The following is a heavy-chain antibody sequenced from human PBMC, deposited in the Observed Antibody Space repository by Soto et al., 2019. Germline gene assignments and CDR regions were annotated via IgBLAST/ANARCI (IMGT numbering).Heavy chain of an antibody. J-gene: IGHJ1*01. V-gene: IGHV1-18*01. Sequence: QVQLVQSGAEVKKPGASVKVSCKASGYTFTSYGISWVRQAPGQGLEWMGWISAYNGNTNYAQKLQGRVTMTTDTSTSTDYLELRRLRSDDTAVYYCARSPNPEYFQHWGQGTLVTVSS. CDR3: ARSPNPEYFQH. CDR2: ISAYNGNT. CDR1: GYTFTSYG.